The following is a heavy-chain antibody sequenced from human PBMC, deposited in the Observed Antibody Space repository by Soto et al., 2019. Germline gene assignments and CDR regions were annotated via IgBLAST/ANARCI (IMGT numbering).Heavy chain of an antibody. CDR1: GFTFSSYA. Sequence: GGSLRLSCVASGFTFSSYALHWVRQAPGKGLEWVAVTSYDGSNKYYADSVEGRFTISRDNSKNTLYLQTSSLTTDDTVMYYCARDWETSATGLIDSWGQGTLVTVS. CDR2: TSYDGSNK. V-gene: IGHV3-30-3*01. J-gene: IGHJ4*02. CDR3: ARDWETSATGLIDS. D-gene: IGHD3-9*01.